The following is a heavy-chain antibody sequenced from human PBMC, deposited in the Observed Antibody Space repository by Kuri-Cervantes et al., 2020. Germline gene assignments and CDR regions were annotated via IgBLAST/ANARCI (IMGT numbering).Heavy chain of an antibody. CDR2: ISYDGSNK. CDR1: GFTFSSYA. V-gene: IGHV3-30*07. J-gene: IGHJ4*02. CDR3: ARASGSGSYDY. D-gene: IGHD3-10*01. Sequence: GGSLRLSFAASGFTFSSYAMHWVRQAPGKGLEWVAVISYDGSNKYYADSVKGRFTISRDNSKNTLYLQMNSLRAEDTAVYYCARASGSGSYDYWGQGTLVTVSS.